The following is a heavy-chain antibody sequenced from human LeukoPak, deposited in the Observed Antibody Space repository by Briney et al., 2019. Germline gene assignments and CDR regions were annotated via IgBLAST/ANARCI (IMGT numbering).Heavy chain of an antibody. D-gene: IGHD6-13*01. J-gene: IGHJ4*02. CDR3: ARHSSSWYGFDH. CDR2: IYSGGST. CDR1: GFTVSSNH. Sequence: QPARSLRLSIAAAGFTVSSNHMSWVRQAPSKGLEWVSGIYSGGSTYYADSVKGRFTISRDNSKNTLYLQMNSLRAEERAVYYCARHSSSWYGFDHWGQGRLVTV. V-gene: IGHV3-53*01.